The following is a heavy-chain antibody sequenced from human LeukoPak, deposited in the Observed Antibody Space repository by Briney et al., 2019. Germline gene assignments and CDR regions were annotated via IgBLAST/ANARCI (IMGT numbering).Heavy chain of an antibody. CDR3: ARYTSSPGEGMAV. CDR1: GLTVSSNY. J-gene: IGHJ6*02. V-gene: IGHV3-66*01. Sequence: PGGSLRLSCAASGLTVSSNYMSWVRQAPGKGLEWVSVIYSGGSTNYADSVKGRFTISRDNSKNTLYLQMNSLRAEDTAVYYCARYTSSPGEGMAVWGQGTTVTVSS. D-gene: IGHD3-16*01. CDR2: IYSGGST.